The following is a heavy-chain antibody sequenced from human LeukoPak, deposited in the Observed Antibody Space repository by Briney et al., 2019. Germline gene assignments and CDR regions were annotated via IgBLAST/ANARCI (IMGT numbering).Heavy chain of an antibody. CDR2: INHSGST. CDR1: GGSFSGYY. J-gene: IGHJ6*02. CDR3: ARGETVVVPAATGAYYYGMDV. V-gene: IGHV4-34*01. Sequence: SETLSLTCAVYGGSFSGYYWSWIRQPPGKGLEWIGEINHSGSTNYNPSLKSRVTISVDTSKNQFSLKLSSVTAADTAVYYCARGETVVVPAATGAYYYGMDVWGQGTTVTVSS. D-gene: IGHD2-2*01.